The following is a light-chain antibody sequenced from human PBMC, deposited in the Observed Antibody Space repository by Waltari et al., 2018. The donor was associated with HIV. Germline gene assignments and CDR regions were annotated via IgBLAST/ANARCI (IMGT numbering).Light chain of an antibody. J-gene: IGLJ2*01. CDR2: GNS. CDR1: SSNIGAGYD. V-gene: IGLV1-40*01. CDR3: QSYDSSLSGSV. Sequence: QSVLTQPPSVSGAPGQRVTISCTGSSSNIGAGYDVHWYQQLPATAPKLLVYGNSNRPSGVPDRFSGSKPGTSASLAITGLQAEDEADYYCQSYDSSLSGSVFGGGTKLTVL.